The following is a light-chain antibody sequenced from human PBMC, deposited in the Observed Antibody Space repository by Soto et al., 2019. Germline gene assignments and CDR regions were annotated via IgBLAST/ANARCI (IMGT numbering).Light chain of an antibody. CDR1: SSNIGSYT. Sequence: QAVVTQPPSASGTPGQRVTISCSGSSSNIGSYTVNWYQHFPGTAPKLLIYSNNQRPSGVPDRFSGSKSGTSASLAISGLQSEDEADYYCAAWDDSPTGYVFGTGTKVTVL. V-gene: IGLV1-44*01. J-gene: IGLJ1*01. CDR3: AAWDDSPTGYV. CDR2: SNN.